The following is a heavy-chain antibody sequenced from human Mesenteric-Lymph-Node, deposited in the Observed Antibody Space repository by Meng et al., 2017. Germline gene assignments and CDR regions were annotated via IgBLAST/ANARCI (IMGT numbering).Heavy chain of an antibody. Sequence: APGPGRVRLSQTLSLPCTVSGGSIRSSYLSWIRPPPGKGLEWIGYIYYSGSTNYNPSLKSRVTISVDTSKNQFSLKLSSVTAADTAVYYCARAYSSGWFTMSVWFDPWGQGTLVTVSS. D-gene: IGHD6-19*01. J-gene: IGHJ5*02. CDR2: IYYSGST. V-gene: IGHV4-59*01. CDR1: GGSIRSSY. CDR3: ARAYSSGWFTMSVWFDP.